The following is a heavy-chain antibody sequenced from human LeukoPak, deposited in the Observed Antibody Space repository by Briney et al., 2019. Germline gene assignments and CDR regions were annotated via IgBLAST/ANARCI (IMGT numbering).Heavy chain of an antibody. V-gene: IGHV1-69*05. J-gene: IGHJ3*02. CDR1: GGTFSSYA. CDR3: ARASEGYYDSSGYYNAFDI. Sequence: SVKVSCKASGGTFSSYAISWVRQAPGQGLEWMGRINPIFGTANYAQKFQGRVTITTDESTSTAYMELSSLRSEDTAVYYCARASEGYYDSSGYYNAFDIWGQGTMVTVSS. CDR2: INPIFGTA. D-gene: IGHD3-22*01.